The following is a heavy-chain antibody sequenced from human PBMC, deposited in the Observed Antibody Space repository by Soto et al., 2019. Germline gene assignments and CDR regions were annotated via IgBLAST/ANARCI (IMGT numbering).Heavy chain of an antibody. Sequence: QVQLVESGGGVVQPGRSLRLSCAASGFTFSSYGMHWVRQAPGKGLEWVAVISYDGSNKYYADSVKGRFTISRDNSKSTLYLQMNSLRAEDTAVYYCAKDRRLYYDSSGTDYWGQGTLVTVSS. D-gene: IGHD3-22*01. CDR2: ISYDGSNK. V-gene: IGHV3-30*18. J-gene: IGHJ4*02. CDR1: GFTFSSYG. CDR3: AKDRRLYYDSSGTDY.